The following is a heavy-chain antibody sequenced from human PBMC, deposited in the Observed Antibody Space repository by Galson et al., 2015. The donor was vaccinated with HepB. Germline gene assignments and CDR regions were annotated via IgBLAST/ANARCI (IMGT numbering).Heavy chain of an antibody. CDR2: ISYSRST. J-gene: IGHJ4*02. CDR3: ARYVGSGKYFDY. D-gene: IGHD3-10*01. V-gene: IGHV4-39*07. CDR1: GGSVSSSGYY. Sequence: TLSLTCSVSGGSVSSSGYYWGWIRQPPGKGLEWIATISYSRSTYYNPSLKSRVTISADTSKNQFSLMLSSLTAADTAVFYCARYVGSGKYFDYWGQGTLVTVSS.